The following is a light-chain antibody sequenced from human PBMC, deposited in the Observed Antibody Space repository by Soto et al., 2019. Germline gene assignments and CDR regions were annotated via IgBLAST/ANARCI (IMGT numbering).Light chain of an antibody. CDR3: QTWGTGIV. J-gene: IGLJ2*01. V-gene: IGLV4-69*01. CDR2: LSSDGSH. Sequence: QLVLTQSPSASASLGASVKLTCTLSSGHSSYAIAWHQQQPEKGPRYLMKLSSDGSHYKGDGIPDRFSGSSSGAERYLTISSLKSEDEADYYCQTWGTGIVFGGGTQLTVL. CDR1: SGHSSYA.